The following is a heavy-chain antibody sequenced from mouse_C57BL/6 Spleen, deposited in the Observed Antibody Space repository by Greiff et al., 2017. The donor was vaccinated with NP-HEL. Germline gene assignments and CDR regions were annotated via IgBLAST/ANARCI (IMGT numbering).Heavy chain of an antibody. CDR2: ISYDGSN. J-gene: IGHJ4*01. V-gene: IGHV3-6*01. Sequence: EVQRVESGPGLVKPSQSLSLTCSVTGYSITSGYYWNWIRQFPGNKLEWMGYISYDGSNNYNPSLKNRISITRDTSKNQFFLKLNSVTTEDTATYYCARDGTYYDGYYDYAMDYWGQGTSVTVSS. CDR3: ARDGTYYDGYYDYAMDY. D-gene: IGHD2-3*01. CDR1: GYSITSGYY.